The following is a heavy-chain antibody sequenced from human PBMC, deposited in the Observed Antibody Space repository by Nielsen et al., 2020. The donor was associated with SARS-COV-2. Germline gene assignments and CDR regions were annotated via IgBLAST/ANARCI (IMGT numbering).Heavy chain of an antibody. CDR3: VKAFLPYYYDSSGYFDY. Sequence: GESLKISCAASGFTFSSYAMHWVRQAPGKGLEYVSAISSNGGSTYYADSVKGRFTISRDNSKNTLYLQMSSLRAEDTAVYYCVKAFLPYYYDSSGYFDYWGQGTLVTVSS. CDR1: GFTFSSYA. J-gene: IGHJ4*02. D-gene: IGHD3-22*01. CDR2: ISSNGGST. V-gene: IGHV3-64D*06.